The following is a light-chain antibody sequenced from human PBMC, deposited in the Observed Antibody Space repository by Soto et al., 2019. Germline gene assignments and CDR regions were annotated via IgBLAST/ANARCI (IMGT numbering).Light chain of an antibody. J-gene: IGKJ4*01. CDR3: QQANSFPLT. V-gene: IGKV1-12*01. CDR1: QGISSW. CDR2: AAS. Sequence: DIQMTQSPSSVSASVGDRVTITCRASQGISSWLVWYQQKPGKAPKLLIYAASSLQSGVPSRFSGSGSGTYFTLTISSLQPEDFATYYCQQANSFPLTFGGGTNVEIK.